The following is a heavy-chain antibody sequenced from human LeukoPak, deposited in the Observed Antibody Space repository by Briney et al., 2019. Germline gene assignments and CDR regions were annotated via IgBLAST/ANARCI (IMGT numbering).Heavy chain of an antibody. J-gene: IGHJ5*02. CDR2: IHYSGST. Sequence: PSETLSRTSSGSGGSISSSSYYWGWIRQPPGKGLEWIGSIHYSGSTYYNPSLKSRVTISVDTSKNQVSLKLSSVTAADTAVYYCARHPPIWSGYHNWFDPWGQGTLVTVSS. D-gene: IGHD3-3*01. V-gene: IGHV4-39*01. CDR3: ARHPPIWSGYHNWFDP. CDR1: GGSISSSSYY.